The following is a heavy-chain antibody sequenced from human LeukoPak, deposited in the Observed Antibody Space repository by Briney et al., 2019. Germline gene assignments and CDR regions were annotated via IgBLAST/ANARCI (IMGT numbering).Heavy chain of an antibody. CDR1: GFTFSDYY. Sequence: GGSLRLSCAASGFTFSDYYMSWIRQAPGKGLQWISFITSTGSTIYYADSVKGRFTISRDNAKNTLYLQMNSLSAEDTAVYHCARDTGFGVRSCEDWGQGTLVTVSS. CDR3: ARDTGFGVRSCED. V-gene: IGHV3-11*04. CDR2: ITSTGSTI. J-gene: IGHJ4*02. D-gene: IGHD3-3*01.